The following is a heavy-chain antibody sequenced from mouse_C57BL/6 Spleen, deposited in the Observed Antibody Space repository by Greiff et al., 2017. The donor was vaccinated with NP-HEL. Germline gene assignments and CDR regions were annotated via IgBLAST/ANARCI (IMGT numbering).Heavy chain of an antibody. J-gene: IGHJ3*01. CDR3: TPSLGFAY. CDR2: IDPETGGT. Sequence: VQLQQSGAELVRPGASVTLSCKASGYTFTDYEMHWVKQTPVHGLEWIGAIDPETGGTAYNQKFKGKAILTADKSSSTAYMELRSLTSEDSAVYYCTPSLGFAYWGQGTLVTVSA. CDR1: GYTFTDYE. D-gene: IGHD4-1*01. V-gene: IGHV1-15*01.